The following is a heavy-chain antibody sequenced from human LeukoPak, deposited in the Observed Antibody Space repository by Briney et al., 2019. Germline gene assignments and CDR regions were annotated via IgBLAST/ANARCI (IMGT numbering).Heavy chain of an antibody. V-gene: IGHV3-23*01. Sequence: GGSLRLTCAASGFTFSTYAMGWVRQAPGKGLEWVSVLSATGANTYYADSVEGRFTISRDNSKNTLYLQMNSLRAEDTAVYYCARDVEQWLVRVYYFDYWGQGTLVTVSS. CDR2: LSATGANT. CDR1: GFTFSTYA. D-gene: IGHD6-19*01. CDR3: ARDVEQWLVRVYYFDY. J-gene: IGHJ4*02.